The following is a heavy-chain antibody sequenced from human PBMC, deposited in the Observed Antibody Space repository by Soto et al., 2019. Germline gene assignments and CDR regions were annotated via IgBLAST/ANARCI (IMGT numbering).Heavy chain of an antibody. J-gene: IGHJ4*02. CDR2: INHSGST. CDR3: ARAHYGPSGYYFDS. Sequence: SETLSLTCAVYGGSFSGYYWSWIRQPPGKGLEWIGEINHSGSTNYSPSLKSRVTISVDKSKNQFSLILNSVTAADTAIYYCARAHYGPSGYYFDSWGQGTLVTVSS. CDR1: GGSFSGYY. V-gene: IGHV4-34*01. D-gene: IGHD3-22*01.